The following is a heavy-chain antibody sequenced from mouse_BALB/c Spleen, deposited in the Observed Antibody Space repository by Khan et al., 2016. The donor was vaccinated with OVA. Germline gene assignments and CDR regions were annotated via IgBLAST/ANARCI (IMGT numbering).Heavy chain of an antibody. CDR1: GYSITSGYS. CDR3: ARAVRWFPY. V-gene: IGHV3-1*02. CDR2: IHYGGNT. Sequence: EVQLQESGPDLVKPSQSLSLTCTVTGYSITSGYSWHWIRHFPGNKLEWMGYIHYGGNTNYNPSLKSRISITRDTSRNKFFLQLNSVTTEDTATYYGARAVRWFPYWGQRTLVTGSA. J-gene: IGHJ3*01.